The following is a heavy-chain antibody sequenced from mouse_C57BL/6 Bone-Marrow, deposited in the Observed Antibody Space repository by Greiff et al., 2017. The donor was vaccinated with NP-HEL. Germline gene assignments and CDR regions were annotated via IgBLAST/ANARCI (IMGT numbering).Heavy chain of an antibody. V-gene: IGHV1-63*01. CDR3: ARLPVVAPYWYFDV. CDR2: IYPGGGYT. CDR1: GYTFTNYW. J-gene: IGHJ1*03. Sequence: QVQLQQSGAELVRPGTSVKMSCKASGYTFTNYWIGWAKQRPGHGLEWIGDIYPGGGYTNYNEKFKGKATLTADKSSSTAYMQFSSLTSEDSASYYCARLPVVAPYWYFDVWGIGTTVTVSS. D-gene: IGHD1-1*01.